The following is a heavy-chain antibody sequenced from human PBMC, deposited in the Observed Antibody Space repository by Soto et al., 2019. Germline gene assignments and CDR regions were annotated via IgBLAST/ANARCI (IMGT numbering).Heavy chain of an antibody. CDR2: ISWNSGSI. V-gene: IGHV3-9*01. CDR1: GFTFDDYA. J-gene: IGHJ4*02. CDR3: ARDFDY. Sequence: EVQLVESGGGLVQPGRSLRLSCAASGFTFDDYAMHWVRQAPGKGLEWVSGISWNSGSIGYADSVKGRFTISRDNAKNSLYLQMNSLRAEDPALYYCARDFDYWGQGTLVTVSS.